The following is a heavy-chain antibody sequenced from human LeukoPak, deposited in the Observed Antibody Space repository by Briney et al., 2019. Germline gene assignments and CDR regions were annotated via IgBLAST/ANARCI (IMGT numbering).Heavy chain of an antibody. CDR1: GSSITSNNYS. D-gene: IGHD1-26*01. Sequence: SETLSLTCTVSGSSITSNNYSWGWIRQPPLKGLEWIGTIHYSGTIYHNPSLKSRVTISGDTSKNQFSLKLNSVTAADTAVYYRARISAIVRATGVWGQGTVVTVPS. CDR3: ARISAIVRATGV. CDR2: IHYSGTI. J-gene: IGHJ4*02. V-gene: IGHV4-39*01.